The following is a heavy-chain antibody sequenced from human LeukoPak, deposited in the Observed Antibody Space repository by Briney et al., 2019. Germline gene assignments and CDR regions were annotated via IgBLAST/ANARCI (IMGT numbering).Heavy chain of an antibody. J-gene: IGHJ5*02. V-gene: IGHV5-51*01. D-gene: IGHD2-2*01. CDR3: ARLRVVPAAMRGRNWFDP. CDR2: IYPGDSDT. Sequence: GESLKISCKGSGYSFTSYWIGWVRQMPGKGLEWMGIIYPGDSDTRYSPSFQGQVTISADKSISTAYLQWSSLKASDTAMYYCARLRVVPAAMRGRNWFDPWGQGTLVTVSS. CDR1: GYSFTSYW.